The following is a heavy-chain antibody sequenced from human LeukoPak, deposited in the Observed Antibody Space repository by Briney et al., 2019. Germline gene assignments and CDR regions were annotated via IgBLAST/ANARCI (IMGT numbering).Heavy chain of an antibody. CDR1: GFTFISSW. V-gene: IGHV3-15*01. CDR2: IRSTPDGGAT. J-gene: IGHJ4*02. Sequence: PGRSLRLSCAASGFTFISSWMTWVRQAPGKGLEWVGRIRSTPDGGATDYAAPVKGRFTISRDDSKNTLYLQMSSLRTEDTAVYYCATDLHFGYCTATSCANYWGQGTLVTVSS. D-gene: IGHD2-2*03. CDR3: ATDLHFGYCTATSCANY.